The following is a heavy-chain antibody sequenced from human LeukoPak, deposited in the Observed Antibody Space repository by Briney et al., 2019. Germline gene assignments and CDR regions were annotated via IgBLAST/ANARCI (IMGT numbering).Heavy chain of an antibody. CDR3: AKHFGSGDYYNFFDD. J-gene: IGHJ4*02. V-gene: IGHV3-23*01. CDR2: ISGTGGST. Sequence: GGSLRLSCAASGFTFSSYAMSWVRQAPGEGLEWVSSISGTGGSTYYADSVKGRFTISRGNSKNTLFLQMNSLRAEDTALYYCAKHFGSGDYYNFFDDWGQGTLVSVSS. D-gene: IGHD3-10*01. CDR1: GFTFSSYA.